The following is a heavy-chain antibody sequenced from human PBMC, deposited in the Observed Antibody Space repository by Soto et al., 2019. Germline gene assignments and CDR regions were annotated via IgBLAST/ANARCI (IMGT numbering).Heavy chain of an antibody. V-gene: IGHV4-31*03. CDR2: IYYSGST. Sequence: TVSGGSISSGGYYWSWIRQRPGRGLEWIGYIYYSGSTYYNPSLKSRVTISVDTSKNQFSLKLSSVTAADTAVYYCARSYSGSYLDYWGQGTLVTVSS. J-gene: IGHJ4*02. D-gene: IGHD1-26*01. CDR3: ARSYSGSYLDY. CDR1: GGSISSGGYY.